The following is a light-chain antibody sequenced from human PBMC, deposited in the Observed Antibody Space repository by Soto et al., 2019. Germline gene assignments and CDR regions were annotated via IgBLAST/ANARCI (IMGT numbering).Light chain of an antibody. V-gene: IGKV3-20*01. CDR1: QSVSNSY. CDR3: QQYGRSPPII. Sequence: EIVLTQSPGTLSLSPGEIATLSCRASQSVSNSYLAWYQQKPGRAPRLLSYGASTRATGIPDRFSGSGSGTDFTLTISRLEPEDFAVYYGQQYGRSPPIIFGPGTTVDIK. CDR2: GAS. J-gene: IGKJ3*01.